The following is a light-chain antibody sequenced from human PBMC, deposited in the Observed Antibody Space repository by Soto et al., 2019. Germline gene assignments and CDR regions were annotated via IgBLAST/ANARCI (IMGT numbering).Light chain of an antibody. Sequence: EIVLTQSPGTLSLSPGERATLSCRASQSVSSSYLAWYQQKPGQAPRLLIYGASSRATGIPDRFSGSGSGTDSTLTLSRLEPADVDVYQYEKYDSSPLTFGEGTKVEIK. J-gene: IGKJ4*01. CDR3: EKYDSSPLT. CDR1: QSVSSSY. V-gene: IGKV3-20*01. CDR2: GAS.